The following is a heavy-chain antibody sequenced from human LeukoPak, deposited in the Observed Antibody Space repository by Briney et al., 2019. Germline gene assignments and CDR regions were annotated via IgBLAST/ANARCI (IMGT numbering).Heavy chain of an antibody. J-gene: IGHJ4*02. Sequence: GGSLRLSCAASGFTLSSYGMHWVRQAPGKGLEWVAFIRYDGSNKYYADSVKGRFTISRDNSKNTLYLQMNSLRAEDTAVYYCAKDQENDYGDYGPIYWGQGTLVTVSS. CDR3: AKDQENDYGDYGPIY. D-gene: IGHD4-17*01. V-gene: IGHV3-30*02. CDR1: GFTLSSYG. CDR2: IRYDGSNK.